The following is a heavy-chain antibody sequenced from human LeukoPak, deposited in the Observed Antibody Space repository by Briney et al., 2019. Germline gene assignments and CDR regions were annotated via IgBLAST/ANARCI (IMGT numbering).Heavy chain of an antibody. CDR2: ISAYNGNT. CDR1: GYTFTSYG. Sequence: GASVKVSCKACGYTFTSYGINWVRQAPGQGLEWMGWISAYNGNTNYAQKLQGRVTMTTGTSTSTAYMELRSLRSDDTAVYYCARDVGYRNWFDPWGQGTLVTVSS. D-gene: IGHD5-24*01. J-gene: IGHJ5*02. CDR3: ARDVGYRNWFDP. V-gene: IGHV1-18*01.